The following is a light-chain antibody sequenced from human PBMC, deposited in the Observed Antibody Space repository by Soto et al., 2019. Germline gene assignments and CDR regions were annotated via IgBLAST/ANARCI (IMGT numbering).Light chain of an antibody. CDR3: QHYGTSPLT. V-gene: IGKV3-20*01. CDR2: GVS. J-gene: IGKJ1*01. Sequence: EFVLTQSPGTLSLSPGERATLSCRASESPSSSYFAWYQQKPGQAPRLLIYGVSSRATGIPDRFSSSGPGTDFTLTISTLEPEAFAVYFCQHYGTSPLTFGQGTKVEIK. CDR1: ESPSSSY.